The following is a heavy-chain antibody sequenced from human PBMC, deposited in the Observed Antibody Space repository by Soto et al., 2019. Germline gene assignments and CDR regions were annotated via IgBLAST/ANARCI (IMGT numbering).Heavy chain of an antibody. J-gene: IGHJ6*02. CDR3: ARRQIVVVPAAIDNYYYYYGMDV. D-gene: IGHD2-2*01. CDR1: GYTFTSYA. CDR2: INAGNGNT. V-gene: IGHV1-3*01. Sequence: ASVKVSCKASGYTFTSYAMHWVRQAPGQRLEWMGWINAGNGNTKYSQKFQGRVTITRDTSASTAYMELSSLKSEDTAVYYCARRQIVVVPAAIDNYYYYYGMDVWGQGTTVTSP.